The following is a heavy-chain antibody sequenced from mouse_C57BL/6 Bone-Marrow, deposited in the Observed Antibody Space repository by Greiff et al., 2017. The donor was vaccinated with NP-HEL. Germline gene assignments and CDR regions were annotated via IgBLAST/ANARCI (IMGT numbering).Heavy chain of an antibody. CDR2: IYPYNGVS. D-gene: IGHD1-1*01. V-gene: IGHV1-31*01. Sequence: VQLKQSGPELVKPGASVKISCKASGYSFTGYYMHWVKQSHGNILDWIGYIYPYNGVSSYNQKFKGKATLTVDKSSSTAYMELRSLTSEDSAVYYCAREVYYYGSSSYWYFDVWGTGTTVTVSS. J-gene: IGHJ1*03. CDR1: GYSFTGYY. CDR3: AREVYYYGSSSYWYFDV.